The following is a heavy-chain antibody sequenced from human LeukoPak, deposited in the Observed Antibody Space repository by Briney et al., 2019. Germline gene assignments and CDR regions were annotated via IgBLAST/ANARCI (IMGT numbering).Heavy chain of an antibody. V-gene: IGHV4-4*09. Sequence: PSETLSLTCTVSGGSISSYYWSWIRQPPGKGLEWIGHIYTSGSTNYNPSLKSRVTISVDTSKNQFSLKLSSVTAADTAVYYCARDVDERGTGSLNDYYYYYMDVWGKGTTVTVSS. CDR2: IYTSGST. CDR1: GGSISSYY. CDR3: ARDVDERGTGSLNDYYYYYMDV. D-gene: IGHD3-10*01. J-gene: IGHJ6*03.